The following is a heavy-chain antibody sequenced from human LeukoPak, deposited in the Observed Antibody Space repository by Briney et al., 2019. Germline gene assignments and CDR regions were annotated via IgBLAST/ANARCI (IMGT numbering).Heavy chain of an antibody. V-gene: IGHV3-7*01. Sequence: GGSLRLSCATSGFTSTTYWMNWVRQAPGKGLEWVANIKQDGSEKYYVDSVKGRFTISRDNARNSLYLQMNSLRADDTAVYYCARGGGYAWDYWGQGTLVTFSS. CDR1: GFTSTTYW. J-gene: IGHJ4*02. CDR2: IKQDGSEK. CDR3: ARGGGYAWDY. D-gene: IGHD5-12*01.